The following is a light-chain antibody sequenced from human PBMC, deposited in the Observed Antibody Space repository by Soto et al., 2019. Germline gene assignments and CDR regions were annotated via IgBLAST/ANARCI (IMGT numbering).Light chain of an antibody. CDR3: SSYTSSSTRV. J-gene: IGLJ1*01. Sequence: QSVLTQPASVSGSPGQSITISCTGTSSDVGGYKYIFWYQQHPGKAPKLLIYDIRNRPSGVYDRFSGSKSGNTASLTISGLQAEDEADYYCSSYTSSSTRVFGSGTKLTVL. CDR1: SSDVGGYKY. CDR2: DIR. V-gene: IGLV2-14*03.